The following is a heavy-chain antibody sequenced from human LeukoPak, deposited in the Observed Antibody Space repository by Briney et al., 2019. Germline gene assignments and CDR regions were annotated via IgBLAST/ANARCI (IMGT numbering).Heavy chain of an antibody. V-gene: IGHV4-59*01. CDR1: GGSISYYY. CDR3: ERRKETGYVYFDH. J-gene: IGHJ4*02. D-gene: IGHD3-9*01. Sequence: PSETLSLTCTVSGGSISYYYWSWIRQPPGKGLERIGHIYHTGSAIYNPSLESRVTMSVDTSKNQFSLKLRSVTDEDSAVYYCERRKETGYVYFDHWGQGRLVTVSS. CDR2: IYHTGSA.